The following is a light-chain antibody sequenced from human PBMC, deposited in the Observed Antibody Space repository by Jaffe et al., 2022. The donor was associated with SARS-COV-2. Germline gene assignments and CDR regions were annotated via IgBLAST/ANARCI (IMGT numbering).Light chain of an antibody. CDR1: QTINNW. V-gene: IGKV1-5*03. Sequence: DIQLTQSPSTLSASVGDRVTITCRASQTINNWLAWYQQKPGKAPKLLIYMASSLQSGVPSRFSGSGSGAEYTLTISSLQPDDFATYYCQQYSWSNNFGQGTRLEIK. J-gene: IGKJ2*01. CDR2: MAS. CDR3: QQYSWSNN.